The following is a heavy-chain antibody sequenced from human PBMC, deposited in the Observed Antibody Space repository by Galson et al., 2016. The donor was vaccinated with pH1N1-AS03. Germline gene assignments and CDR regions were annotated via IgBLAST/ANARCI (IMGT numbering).Heavy chain of an antibody. CDR1: GYTLTRYY. CDR2: IDPSGGPT. V-gene: IGHV1-46*01. CDR3: ARRYYFDY. Sequence: SVKVSCKASGYTLTRYYMHRVRQAPGQGLEWMGIIDPSGGPTTYAPKFQDRITITADTSTSTVYMEQVSLRSEDTAVYYCARRYYFDYWGQGTLVTVSS. D-gene: IGHD3-16*02. J-gene: IGHJ4*02.